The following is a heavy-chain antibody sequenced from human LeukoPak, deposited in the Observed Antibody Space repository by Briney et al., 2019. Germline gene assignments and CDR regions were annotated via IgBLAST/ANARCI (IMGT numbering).Heavy chain of an antibody. CDR1: GYTFTSYY. D-gene: IGHD3-9*01. Sequence: ASVKVSCKASGYTFTSYYMHWVRQAPGQGLEWMGIINPSGGSTSYAQKFQGRVTMTRDTSTSTVYMELSSLRSEDTAVYYCARDYYDILTGYRNYYYMDVWGKGTTVTVSS. J-gene: IGHJ6*03. CDR2: INPSGGST. CDR3: ARDYYDILTGYRNYYYMDV. V-gene: IGHV1-46*01.